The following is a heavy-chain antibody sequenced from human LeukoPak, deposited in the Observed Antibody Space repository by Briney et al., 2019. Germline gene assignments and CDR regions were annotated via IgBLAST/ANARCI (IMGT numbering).Heavy chain of an antibody. D-gene: IGHD3-22*01. CDR3: ARGYRDSIGPCLDS. V-gene: IGHV1-2*02. CDR2: INPNSGGT. Sequence: GASVKVSCKASGYSFTGYYIHWVRQAPGQGPEWMGWINPNSGGTKYAQRFRGRVTMTRDTSISTAYMDLSSLTSDDTAVYFCARGYRDSIGPCLDSWGQGTLVTVSS. J-gene: IGHJ5*01. CDR1: GYSFTGYY.